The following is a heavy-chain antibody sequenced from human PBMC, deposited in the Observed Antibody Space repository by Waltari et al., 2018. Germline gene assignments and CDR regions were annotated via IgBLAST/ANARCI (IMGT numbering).Heavy chain of an antibody. CDR2: ISWNSGSI. J-gene: IGHJ4*02. CDR1: GCTFDDYA. Sequence: EVQLVESGGGLVQPGRSLRLSCAASGCTFDDYAMHWFRQAPGKGLEWVSGISWNSGSIGYADSVKGRFTISRDNAKNSLYLQMNSLRAEDTALYYCAKSREGYRTGFDYWGQGTLVTVSS. D-gene: IGHD1-1*01. V-gene: IGHV3-9*01. CDR3: AKSREGYRTGFDY.